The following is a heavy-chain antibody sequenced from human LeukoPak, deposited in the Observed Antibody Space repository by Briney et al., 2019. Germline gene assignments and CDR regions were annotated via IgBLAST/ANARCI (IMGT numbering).Heavy chain of an antibody. CDR2: ISGSGGST. CDR1: GFTFSSYA. V-gene: IGHV3-23*01. D-gene: IGHD6-19*01. Sequence: TGGSLRLSCAASGFTFSSYAMGWVRQAPGKGLEWVSAISGSGGSTYYADSVKGRFTISRDNSKNTLYLQMNSLRAEDTAVYYCAKDRTGYSSGWYGYWGQGTLVTVSS. CDR3: AKDRTGYSSGWYGY. J-gene: IGHJ4*02.